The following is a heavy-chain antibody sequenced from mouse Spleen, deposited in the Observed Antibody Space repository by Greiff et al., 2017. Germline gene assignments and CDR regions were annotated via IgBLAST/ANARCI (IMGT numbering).Heavy chain of an antibody. CDR1: GYTFTSYW. V-gene: IGHV1-72*01. Sequence: QVQLKQSGAELVKPGASVKLSCKASGYTFTSYWMHWVKQRPGRGLEWIGRIDPNSGGTKYNEKFKSKATLTVDKPSSTAYMQISSLTSEDSAVYYCARSGDTSWFAYWGQGTLVTVSA. CDR2: IDPNSGGT. D-gene: IGHD5-1-1*01. CDR3: ARSGDTSWFAY. J-gene: IGHJ3*01.